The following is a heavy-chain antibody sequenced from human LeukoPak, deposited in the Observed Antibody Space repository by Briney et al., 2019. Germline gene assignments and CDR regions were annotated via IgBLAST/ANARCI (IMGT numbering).Heavy chain of an antibody. CDR3: AKAFSSGSIFY. J-gene: IGHJ4*02. Sequence: GGSLRLSCAASGFTFSSYAMSWVRQAPGKGLEWVSAISGSGGSTYYADSVKGRFTISRDNSKNTLCLQMNSLRAEDTAVYYCAKAFSSGSIFYWGQGTLVTVSS. CDR2: ISGSGGST. V-gene: IGHV3-23*01. D-gene: IGHD6-19*01. CDR1: GFTFSSYA.